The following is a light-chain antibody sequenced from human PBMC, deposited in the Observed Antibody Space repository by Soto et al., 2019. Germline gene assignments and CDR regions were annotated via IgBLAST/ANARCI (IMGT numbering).Light chain of an antibody. J-gene: IGKJ1*01. Sequence: DIQMTQSPSTLSASVGDRVTITCRASQSIFNRLAWYQQKPGKAPKVLIYDVSSLESGVPPRFSGSGSGTEFTLTISSLQPDDFGTYYCQQYNTYWTFGQGTKVEIK. CDR2: DVS. V-gene: IGKV1-5*01. CDR1: QSIFNR. CDR3: QQYNTYWT.